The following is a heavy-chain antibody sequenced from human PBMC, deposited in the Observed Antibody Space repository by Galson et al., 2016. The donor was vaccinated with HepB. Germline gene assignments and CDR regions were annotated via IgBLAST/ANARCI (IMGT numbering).Heavy chain of an antibody. V-gene: IGHV3-30-3*01. CDR3: AVQTTVMYLYY. CDR2: ISYDGSNR. Sequence: SLRLSCAASGVSVPKFHMHWVRQAPGKGLDWVAFISYDGSNRYYADSVKGRFTISRDRSRNTMHLQMDNLTSEDTGVYYCAVQTTVMYLYYWGLGALVTVSS. J-gene: IGHJ4*02. D-gene: IGHD1-1*01. CDR1: GVSVPKFH.